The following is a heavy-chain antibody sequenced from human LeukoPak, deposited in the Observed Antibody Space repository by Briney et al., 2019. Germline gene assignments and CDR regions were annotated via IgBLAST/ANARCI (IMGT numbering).Heavy chain of an antibody. CDR3: ARWSYGVSSTIGVGFDY. V-gene: IGHV3-7*01. CDR2: IKQDGSEK. Sequence: GQSLRLSCAASGFTFNNYWMSWVRQAPGKGLEWVANIKQDGSEKYYVDSVRGRFTVSRDNANNSLFLQLNSLRVEDTAVYYCARWSYGVSSTIGVGFDYWGQGTLVTVSS. CDR1: GFTFNNYW. J-gene: IGHJ4*02. D-gene: IGHD3-3*01.